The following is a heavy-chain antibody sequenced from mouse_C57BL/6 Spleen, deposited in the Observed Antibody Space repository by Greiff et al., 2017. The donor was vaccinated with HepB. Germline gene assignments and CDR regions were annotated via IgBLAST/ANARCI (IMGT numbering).Heavy chain of an antibody. Sequence: QVQLQQSGAELVRPGTSVKMSCKASGYTFTNYWIGWAKQRPGHGLEWIGDIYPGGGYTNYNEKFKGKATLTADKSSSTAYMQFSSLTSEDSAIYYCARAHYEYAGYYFDYWGQGTTLTVSS. CDR3: ARAHYEYAGYYFDY. D-gene: IGHD2-4*01. V-gene: IGHV1-63*01. CDR1: GYTFTNYW. CDR2: IYPGGGYT. J-gene: IGHJ2*01.